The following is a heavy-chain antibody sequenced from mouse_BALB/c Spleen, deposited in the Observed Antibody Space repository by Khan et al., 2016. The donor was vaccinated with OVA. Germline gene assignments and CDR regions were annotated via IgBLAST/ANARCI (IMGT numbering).Heavy chain of an antibody. Sequence: IQLVQSGPELVKPGASVKISCQASAYSFTNYIIHWVKQNPGQGLEWIGYINPYNDGAKYNEKFKGKATLTSDKSSSTAYMELSGLTSEDSAVYYCARDYGRSFWFAYWGQGTLVTVSA. J-gene: IGHJ3*01. V-gene: IGHV1S136*01. CDR3: ARDYGRSFWFAY. CDR2: INPYNDGA. D-gene: IGHD1-1*01. CDR1: AYSFTNYI.